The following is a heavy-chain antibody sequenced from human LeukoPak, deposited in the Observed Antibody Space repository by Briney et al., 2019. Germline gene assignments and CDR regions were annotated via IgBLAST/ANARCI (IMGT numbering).Heavy chain of an antibody. CDR2: INGDGDGK. D-gene: IGHD1-1*01. Sequence: GGSLRLSCAGSGFSFRRFWLTWVRQAPGRGLEWVANINGDGDGKRYADSVKDRFTISRDNARSLVFLQIHSLRDEDTALYYCARDSSPDSATTYYDALDMWGQGTMVTVSS. V-gene: IGHV3-7*01. J-gene: IGHJ3*02. CDR3: ARDSSPDSATTYYDALDM. CDR1: GFSFRRFW.